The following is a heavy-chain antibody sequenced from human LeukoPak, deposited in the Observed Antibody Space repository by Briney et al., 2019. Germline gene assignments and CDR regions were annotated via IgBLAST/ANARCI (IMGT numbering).Heavy chain of an antibody. Sequence: SETLSLTCTVSGGSISSYYWSWVRQPPGKGLEWIGYINYSGSTNYNPSLKSRVTISVDTSKNKFSLKLSSVTAADTAVYYCASLWGDYYYYGMDVWRQGTRATVSS. CDR1: GGSISSYY. V-gene: IGHV4-59*08. D-gene: IGHD2-21*01. CDR3: ASLWGDYYYYGMDV. J-gene: IGHJ6*02. CDR2: INYSGST.